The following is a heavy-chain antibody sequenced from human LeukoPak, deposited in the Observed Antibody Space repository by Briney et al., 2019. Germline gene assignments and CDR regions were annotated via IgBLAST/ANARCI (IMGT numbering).Heavy chain of an antibody. CDR1: GGTFSSYA. D-gene: IGHD6-13*01. V-gene: IGHV1-69*13. J-gene: IGHJ4*02. Sequence: SVKVSCKASGGTFSSYAISWVRQAPGQGLEWMGGIIPIFGTANYAQKFQGRVTITADESTSTAYMELSSLRSEDTAVYYCARGPPRAAAGRFDYWGQGTLVTVSS. CDR2: IIPIFGTA. CDR3: ARGPPRAAAGRFDY.